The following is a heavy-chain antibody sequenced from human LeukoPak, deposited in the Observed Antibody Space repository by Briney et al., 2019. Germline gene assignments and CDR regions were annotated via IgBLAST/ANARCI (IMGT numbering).Heavy chain of an antibody. CDR2: ISGSGGST. D-gene: IGHD3-3*01. CDR3: AKGITIFGVVIFGY. CDR1: GFTFSSYA. J-gene: IGHJ4*02. Sequence: GGPLRLSCAASGFTFSSYAMSWVRQAPGKGLEWVSAISGSGGSTYYADSVKGRFTISRDNSKNTLYLQMNSLRAEDTAVYYCAKGITIFGVVIFGYWGQGTLVTVSS. V-gene: IGHV3-23*01.